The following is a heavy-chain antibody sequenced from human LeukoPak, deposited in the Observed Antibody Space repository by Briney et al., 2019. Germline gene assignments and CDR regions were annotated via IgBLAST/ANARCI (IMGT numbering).Heavy chain of an antibody. CDR2: INQDGNSQ. J-gene: IGHJ4*02. CDR3: ARSLWRGDY. V-gene: IGHV3-7*01. CDR1: GFAFSSYW. Sequence: GGSLRLSCEASGFAFSSYWASWVRQAPGKGLEWVANINQDGNSQNYVDSVRGRFTISKDNAKNSVYLQMNSLRAEDTAVYYCARSLWRGDYWGQGILVTVSS. D-gene: IGHD2-21*01.